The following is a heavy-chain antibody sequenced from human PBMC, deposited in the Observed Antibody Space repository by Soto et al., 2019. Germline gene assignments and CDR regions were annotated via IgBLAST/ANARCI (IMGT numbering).Heavy chain of an antibody. D-gene: IGHD6-13*01. CDR1: GGSISSYY. V-gene: IGHV4-59*01. J-gene: IGHJ6*02. CDR3: ARDLGYSSSWGRWYYYGMDV. CDR2: IYYSGST. Sequence: PSETLSLTCTVSGGSISSYYWSWIRQPPGKGLEWIGYIYYSGSTNYNPSLKGRVTISVDTSKNQFSLKLSSVTAADTAVYYCARDLGYSSSWGRWYYYGMDVWGQGTTVTVSS.